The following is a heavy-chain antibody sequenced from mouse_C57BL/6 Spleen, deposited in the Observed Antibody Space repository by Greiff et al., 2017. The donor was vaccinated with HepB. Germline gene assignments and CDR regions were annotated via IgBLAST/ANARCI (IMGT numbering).Heavy chain of an antibody. CDR2: IYPGDGDT. D-gene: IGHD2-1*01. CDR1: GYAFSSSW. V-gene: IGHV1-82*01. J-gene: IGHJ2*01. Sequence: VQLQESGPELVKPGASVKISCKASGYAFSSSWMNWVKQRPGKGLEWIGRIYPGDGDTNYNGKFKGKATLTADKSSSTAYMQLSSLTSEDSAVYFCARSKGNPDYWGQGTTLTVSS. CDR3: ARSKGNPDY.